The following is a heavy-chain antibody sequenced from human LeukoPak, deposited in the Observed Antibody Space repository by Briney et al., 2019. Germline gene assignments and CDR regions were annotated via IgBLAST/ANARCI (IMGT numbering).Heavy chain of an antibody. D-gene: IGHD1-7*01. V-gene: IGHV3-30*02. CDR1: GFTFSSCG. CDR2: IRYDGSNK. Sequence: GGSLRLSCAASGFTFSSCGMHWVRQPPGKGLEWVAFIRYDGSNKYYADPVKGRFTISRDNSKNTLYLQMNSLRAEDTAVYYCAKARYVTGTSAFDIWGQGTMVTVSS. J-gene: IGHJ3*02. CDR3: AKARYVTGTSAFDI.